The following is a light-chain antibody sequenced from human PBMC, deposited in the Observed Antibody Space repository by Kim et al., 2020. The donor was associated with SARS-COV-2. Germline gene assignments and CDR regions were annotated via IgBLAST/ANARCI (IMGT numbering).Light chain of an antibody. Sequence: VSPGQTASITCTGDKLGDKFACWYQQKPGQSPVLVIYQDSKRPSGIPERFSGSNSGNTATLTISGTQAMDEADYYCQAWDSSTGVFGGGTQLTVL. V-gene: IGLV3-1*01. CDR1: KLGDKF. CDR3: QAWDSSTGV. J-gene: IGLJ3*02. CDR2: QDS.